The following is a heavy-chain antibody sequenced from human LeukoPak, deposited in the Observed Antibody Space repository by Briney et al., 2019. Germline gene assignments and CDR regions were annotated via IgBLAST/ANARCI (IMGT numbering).Heavy chain of an antibody. Sequence: GESLKISCKGSGYSFTSCWIAWVRQMPGKGLEWMGIIYPGDSDTRYSPSFQGQVTISADKSISTAYLQWSSLKASDTAMYYCARVHYYGSGTLYYYYYMDVWGKGTTVTISS. V-gene: IGHV5-51*01. CDR1: GYSFTSCW. D-gene: IGHD3-10*01. CDR2: IYPGDSDT. J-gene: IGHJ6*03. CDR3: ARVHYYGSGTLYYYYYMDV.